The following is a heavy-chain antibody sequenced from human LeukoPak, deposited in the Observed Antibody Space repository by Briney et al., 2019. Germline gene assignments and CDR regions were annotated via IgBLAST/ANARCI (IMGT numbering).Heavy chain of an antibody. Sequence: PGGSLRLSCAASGFTFSSYSMNWVRQAPGKGLEWVSSISSSSSYIYYADSVKGRFTISRDNAKNSLYLQMNSLRAEDTAVYYCASTRQRGMNYYDSSGYPVEPDYWGQGTLVTVSS. J-gene: IGHJ4*02. CDR3: ASTRQRGMNYYDSSGYPVEPDY. D-gene: IGHD3-22*01. V-gene: IGHV3-21*01. CDR1: GFTFSSYS. CDR2: ISSSSSYI.